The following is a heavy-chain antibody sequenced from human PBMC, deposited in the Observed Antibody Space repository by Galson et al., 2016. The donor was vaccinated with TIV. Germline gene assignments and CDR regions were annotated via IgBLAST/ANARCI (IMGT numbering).Heavy chain of an antibody. V-gene: IGHV3-23*01. CDR3: ARRKNYGGDAFDL. D-gene: IGHD4-23*01. Sequence: MNWVRQAPGKGLEWVSGISGSGGIAYLADSVKGRFTISRDNSKDTLYLHMNSLRAEDTAVYFCARRKNYGGDAFDLWGQGTMVTVSS. J-gene: IGHJ3*01. CDR2: ISGSGGIA.